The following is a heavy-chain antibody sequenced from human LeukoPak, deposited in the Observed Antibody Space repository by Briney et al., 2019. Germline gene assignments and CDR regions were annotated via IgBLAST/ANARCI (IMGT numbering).Heavy chain of an antibody. CDR1: GGSINDYS. CDR3: ARVAKDGYSYGYVDY. D-gene: IGHD5-18*01. V-gene: IGHV4-59*01. Sequence: PSETLSLTCTVSGGSINDYSWGWVRQPPGKGREWIGYIYYTGSTNYNPSLKSRVSIPVDTSKNHFSLNLRSVTAADTAVYYCARVAKDGYSYGYVDYWGQGTLVTVSS. CDR2: IYYTGST. J-gene: IGHJ4*02.